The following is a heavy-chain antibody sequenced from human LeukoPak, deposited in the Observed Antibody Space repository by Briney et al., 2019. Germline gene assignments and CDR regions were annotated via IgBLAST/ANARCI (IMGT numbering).Heavy chain of an antibody. J-gene: IGHJ4*02. D-gene: IGHD1-1*01. CDR3: ARATGFDY. Sequence: ASVKVSCKASGYTFTDYYMHWVRQAPGQGLEWMGWINPKSGGTNYAQKFQGSVSMTRDTSISTAYMEQCRLTSDDTAVYHYARATGFDYWGQGTLVTVSS. CDR2: INPKSGGT. CDR1: GYTFTDYY. V-gene: IGHV1-2*02.